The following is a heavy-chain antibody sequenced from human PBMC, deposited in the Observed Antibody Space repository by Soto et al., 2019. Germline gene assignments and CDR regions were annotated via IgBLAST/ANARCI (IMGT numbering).Heavy chain of an antibody. V-gene: IGHV3-23*01. J-gene: IGHJ4*02. CDR2: ISGSCSTT. Sequence: GGSLRLSCAASGFPFNTYEMTWVRQAPGKGLEWVSFISGSCSTTYYADSVKGRFTTSRDNSKNSLYLQMNSLRVEDTAVYYCVKGGWLDYWGQGT. CDR3: VKGGWLDY. CDR1: GFPFNTYE. D-gene: IGHD2-15*01.